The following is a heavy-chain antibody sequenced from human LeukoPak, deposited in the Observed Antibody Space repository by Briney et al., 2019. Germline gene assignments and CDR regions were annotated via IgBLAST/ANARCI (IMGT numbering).Heavy chain of an antibody. J-gene: IGHJ5*02. D-gene: IGHD2-21*02. CDR3: ARDTVVVTATFQLNWFDP. CDR2: INPNSGGT. Sequence: ASVKVSCKASGYTFTDYYMHWVRQAPGQGLEWMGWINPNSGGTNYAQKFQGRVTVTRDTSTGTAYMELSGLRSDDTAVYYCARDTVVVTATFQLNWFDPWGQGTLVTVSS. CDR1: GYTFTDYY. V-gene: IGHV1-2*02.